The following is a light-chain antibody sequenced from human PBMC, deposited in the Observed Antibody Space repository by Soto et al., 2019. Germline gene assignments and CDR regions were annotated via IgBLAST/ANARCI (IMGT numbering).Light chain of an antibody. CDR1: QSVSSN. V-gene: IGKV3-15*01. CDR2: GAS. Sequence: EIVMTQSPATLSVSPGERATLSCRASQSVSSNLAWYQQKPGQAPRLLIYGASTRATGIPARFSGSGSGTEFTLTISSLQSEDFAAYYGQQYNNWPPFTFGPGTKVDIK. CDR3: QQYNNWPPFT. J-gene: IGKJ3*01.